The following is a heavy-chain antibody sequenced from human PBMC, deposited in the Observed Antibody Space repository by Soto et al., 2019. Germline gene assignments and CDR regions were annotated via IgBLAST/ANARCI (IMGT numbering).Heavy chain of an antibody. J-gene: IGHJ4*02. CDR1: GFTFSSYS. Sequence: EVQLVESGGGLVKPGGSLRLSCAASGFTFSSYSMNWVRQAPGKGLEWVSSISSSSSFIYYADSVKGRFTISRDNAKNSLYLQRNSLRAEDTAMFYCARSYDILTGYSGFDYWGQGTLVTVSS. CDR2: ISSSSSFI. D-gene: IGHD3-9*01. CDR3: ARSYDILTGYSGFDY. V-gene: IGHV3-21*01.